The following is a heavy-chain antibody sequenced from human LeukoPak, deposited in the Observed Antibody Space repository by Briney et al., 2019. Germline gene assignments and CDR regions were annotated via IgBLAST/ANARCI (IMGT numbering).Heavy chain of an antibody. D-gene: IGHD4-17*01. V-gene: IGHV4-34*01. CDR1: GGSFSGYY. Sequence: SETLSLTCAVYGGSFSGYYWSWIRQPPGKGLEWIGGINHSGSTNYNPSLKSRVTISVDTSKNQFSLKLSSVTAADTAVYYCARGTTVTKDYWGQGTLVTVSS. J-gene: IGHJ4*02. CDR3: ARGTTVTKDY. CDR2: INHSGST.